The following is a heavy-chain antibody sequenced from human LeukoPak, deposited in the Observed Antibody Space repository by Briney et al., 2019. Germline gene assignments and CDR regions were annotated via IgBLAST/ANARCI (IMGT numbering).Heavy chain of an antibody. CDR1: GYTLTELS. CDR2: FDPEDGET. Sequence: ASVKVSCKVSGYTLTELSMHWVRQAPGKGLEWMGGFDPEDGETIYAQKFQGRVTMTEDTSTDTAYMELSSLRSGDTAVYYCASHLGSSGVVAFDIWGQGTMVTVSS. V-gene: IGHV1-24*01. CDR3: ASHLGSSGVVAFDI. J-gene: IGHJ3*02. D-gene: IGHD2-15*01.